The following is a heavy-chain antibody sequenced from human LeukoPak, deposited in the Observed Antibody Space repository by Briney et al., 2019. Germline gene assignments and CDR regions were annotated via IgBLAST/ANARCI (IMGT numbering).Heavy chain of an antibody. Sequence: GGSLRLSCAASGFTSSSYWMSWDRQAPGKGLEWVANIKKDGSEKYYVDSVKGRFTISRDNAKNSLYLQMNSLRAEDTAVYFCARGLYSSTTYYFDYWGQGTLVTVSS. CDR1: GFTSSSYW. V-gene: IGHV3-7*03. J-gene: IGHJ4*02. CDR3: ARGLYSSTTYYFDY. D-gene: IGHD6-13*01. CDR2: IKKDGSEK.